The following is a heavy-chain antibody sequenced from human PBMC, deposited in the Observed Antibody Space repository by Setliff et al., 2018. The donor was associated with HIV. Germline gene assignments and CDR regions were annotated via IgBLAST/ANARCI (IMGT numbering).Heavy chain of an antibody. D-gene: IGHD3-22*01. J-gene: IGHJ3*02. V-gene: IGHV1-18*01. CDR3: ARDPFLDYYYDSGYPGGAFDI. Sequence: ASVKVSCKASGYTFTSYGISWVRQAPGQGLEWMGWISGYNGNTNYAQKLQGRVTMTTDTSTSTAYMELSSLRSDDTAAYYCARDPFLDYYYDSGYPGGAFDIWGQGTMVTVSS. CDR1: GYTFTSYG. CDR2: ISGYNGNT.